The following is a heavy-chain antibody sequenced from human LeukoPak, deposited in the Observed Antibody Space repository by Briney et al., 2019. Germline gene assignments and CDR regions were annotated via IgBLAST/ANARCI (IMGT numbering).Heavy chain of an antibody. CDR3: ARGNPYYDFWSGRNWFDP. V-gene: IGHV1-8*01. D-gene: IGHD3-3*01. CDR2: MNPNSGNT. Sequence: ASVKVSCKASGYTFTSYDINWVRQATGQGLEWMGWMNPNSGNTGYAQKFQGRVTMTRNTSISTAYMELSSLRSEDTAVYYCARGNPYYDFWSGRNWFDPWGQGTLVTVSS. J-gene: IGHJ5*02. CDR1: GYTFTSYD.